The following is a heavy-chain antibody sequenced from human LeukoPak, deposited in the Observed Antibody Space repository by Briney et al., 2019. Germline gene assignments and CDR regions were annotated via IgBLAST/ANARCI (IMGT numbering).Heavy chain of an antibody. CDR3: ARGGVITFGGVIVRFDY. CDR2: INHSGST. V-gene: IGHV4-34*01. CDR1: GGSFSGYY. Sequence: SETLSLTCAVYGGSFSGYYWSWIRQPPGKGLEWIGEINHSGSTNYNPSLKSRVTISVDTSKNQFFLKLSSVTAADTAVYYCARGGVITFGGVIVRFDYWGQGTLVTVSS. D-gene: IGHD3-16*02. J-gene: IGHJ4*02.